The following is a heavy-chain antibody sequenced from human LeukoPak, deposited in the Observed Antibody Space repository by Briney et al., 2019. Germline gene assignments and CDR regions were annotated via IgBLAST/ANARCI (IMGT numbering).Heavy chain of an antibody. CDR1: GGSISSYY. Sequence: SETLSLTCTVSGGSISSYYWSWIRQPPGKGLEWIGYIYYSGSTNYNPSLKSRVTISVDTSKNQFSLKLSSVTAADTAVYYCARALYYDFWSGHPNAFDIWGQGTMVTVSS. CDR2: IYYSGST. V-gene: IGHV4-59*01. D-gene: IGHD3-3*01. J-gene: IGHJ3*02. CDR3: ARALYYDFWSGHPNAFDI.